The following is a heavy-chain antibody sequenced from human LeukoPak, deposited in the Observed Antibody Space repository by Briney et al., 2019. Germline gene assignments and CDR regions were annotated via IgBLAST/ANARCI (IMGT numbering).Heavy chain of an antibody. Sequence: PGGSLRLSCSASGFSLSDYGMSWVRQAPGKGLEWVSAISGSGGSTYYADSVKGRFTISRDNSKNTLYLQMNSLRAEDTAVYYCAKFLGRFLEWTTPFDYWGQGTLVTVSS. CDR3: AKFLGRFLEWTTPFDY. CDR1: GFSLSDYG. D-gene: IGHD3-3*01. CDR2: ISGSGGST. V-gene: IGHV3-23*01. J-gene: IGHJ4*02.